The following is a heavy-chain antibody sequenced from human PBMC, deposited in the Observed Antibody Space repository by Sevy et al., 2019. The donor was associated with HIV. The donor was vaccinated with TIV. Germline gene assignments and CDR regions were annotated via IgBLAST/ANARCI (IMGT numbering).Heavy chain of an antibody. CDR3: ATAPGYYDSSPFDY. CDR1: GFTFSNAW. Sequence: GGSLRLSCAVSGFTFSNAWMNWVRQAPGTGLQWVGLIKSKIDGETTDYAAPVKGRFTISREDSKNTVNLQMNSLKTEDTAVYYCATAPGYYDSSPFDYWGPGTLVTVSS. V-gene: IGHV3-15*01. J-gene: IGHJ4*02. D-gene: IGHD3-22*01. CDR2: IKSKIDGETT.